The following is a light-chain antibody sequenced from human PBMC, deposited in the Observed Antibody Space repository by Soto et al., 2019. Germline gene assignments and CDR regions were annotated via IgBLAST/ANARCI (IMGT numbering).Light chain of an antibody. Sequence: QSALTQPPSVSGSPGQSVTISCTGTSTDFVGYNRVSWYQQPPGTAPKLMIYEVSKRPSAAPDRFSGSKSGNTASLTISGLQAADEADYYCSLYTSENAYVFGTGTQLTVL. V-gene: IGLV2-18*01. CDR2: EVS. CDR3: SLYTSENAYV. CDR1: STDFVGYNR. J-gene: IGLJ1*01.